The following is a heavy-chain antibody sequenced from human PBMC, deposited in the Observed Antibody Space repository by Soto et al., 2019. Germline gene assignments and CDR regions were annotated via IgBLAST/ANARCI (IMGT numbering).Heavy chain of an antibody. CDR2: ISASDGST. J-gene: IGHJ4*02. V-gene: IGHV3-23*01. Sequence: QSGGSLRLSCAASGFTFNNYAMSWVRQAPGEGLEWVSSISASDGSTYYADSVKGRFTISRDNSKNTLYLQMNSLRAEDTAVYYCAXEISYYDRSGPQYYFDYWGQGALVTVSS. CDR1: GFTFNNYA. CDR3: AXEISYYDRSGPQYYFDY. D-gene: IGHD3-22*01.